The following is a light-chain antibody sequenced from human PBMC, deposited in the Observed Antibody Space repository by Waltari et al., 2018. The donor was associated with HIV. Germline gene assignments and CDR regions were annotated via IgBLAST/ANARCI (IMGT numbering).Light chain of an antibody. V-gene: IGLV1-47*01. J-gene: IGLJ3*02. CDR2: RSN. CDR3: AAWDASLSVWV. CDR1: SSNIGSNY. Sequence: QSVLTQPPSASGTPGQRVTISCSGSSSNIGSNYVYWYRQLPGTAPKLLIYRSNQRPSRVPDRFSGSKSGTSASLAISGLRSENEADYYCAAWDASLSVWVFGGGTKLTVL.